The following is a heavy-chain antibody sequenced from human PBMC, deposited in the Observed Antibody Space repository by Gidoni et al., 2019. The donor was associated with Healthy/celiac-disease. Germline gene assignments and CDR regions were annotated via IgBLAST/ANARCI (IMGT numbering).Heavy chain of an antibody. D-gene: IGHD3-22*01. CDR1: GFTFSSYA. CDR3: AKGIVVVTDLDY. Sequence: EVQLVESGGGLVQPGGSLRRSCAASGFTFSSYARSWVRQAPGQGLEWVSAIRGSGGSTYYADSVKGRFTIYRDNSKNTLYLQMNSLRAEDTAVYYCAKGIVVVTDLDYWGQGTLVTVSS. J-gene: IGHJ4*02. V-gene: IGHV3-23*04. CDR2: IRGSGGST.